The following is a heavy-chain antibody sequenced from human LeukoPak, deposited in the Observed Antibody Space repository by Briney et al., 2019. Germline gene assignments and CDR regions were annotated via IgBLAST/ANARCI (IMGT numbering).Heavy chain of an antibody. CDR1: GFTFSGYG. J-gene: IGHJ6*02. D-gene: IGHD6-13*01. V-gene: IGHV3-33*01. CDR2: IWSDGSSK. Sequence: GGSLILSCAASGFTFSGYGMHWVRQAPGKGLEWVAVIWSDGSSKHYADSVKGRFTISRDNSKNTLYLQMSSLRAEDTALYYCARGQPPSYYDMDVWGQGTTVTVSS. CDR3: ARGQPPSYYDMDV.